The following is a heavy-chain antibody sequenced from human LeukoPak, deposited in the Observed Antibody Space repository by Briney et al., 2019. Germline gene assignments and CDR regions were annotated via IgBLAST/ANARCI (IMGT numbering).Heavy chain of an antibody. D-gene: IGHD3-10*01. CDR2: INSDENNT. J-gene: IGHJ5*02. V-gene: IGHV3-74*01. CDR3: ARDFDSGNPLNWFDP. CDR1: GFTFSHYW. Sequence: GGSLRLSCAASGFTFSHYWMHWVRQVPGKGLVWVLSINSDENNTGNADSVKGRFTISRDNSKNTLYLQMNSLRAEDTAVYYCARDFDSGNPLNWFDPWGQGTLVTVSS.